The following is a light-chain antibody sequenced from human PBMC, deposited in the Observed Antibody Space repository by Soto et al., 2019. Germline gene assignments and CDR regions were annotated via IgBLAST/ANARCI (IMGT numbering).Light chain of an antibody. J-gene: IGLJ2*01. CDR2: DVS. CDR3: TSYTSTSTVI. Sequence: QSALTQPASVSGSPGQSITISCTGTSSDVGAYNYVSWYQQHPGKAPKFMIYDVSNRPSGVSNRFSGSKSGNTASLTISGLQAEDEADYSCTSYTSTSTVIFGGGTKLTVL. CDR1: SSDVGAYNY. V-gene: IGLV2-14*01.